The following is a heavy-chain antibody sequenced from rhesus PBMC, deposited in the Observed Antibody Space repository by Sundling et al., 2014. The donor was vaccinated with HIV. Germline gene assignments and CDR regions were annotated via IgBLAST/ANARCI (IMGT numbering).Heavy chain of an antibody. CDR1: GLTFSSQA. CDR2: ISAGGTT. J-gene: IGHJ4*01. Sequence: EVQLVESGGGLAKPGGSLRLSCEVSGLTFSSQAMHWVRQAPGKGLEWVSGISAGGTTYYADSVKGRFTISRDNSNNTLSLQMNSLRGEDTAVYYCAKDRWEAGYSLNWGQGVLVTVSS. V-gene: IGHV3-103*01. CDR3: AKDRWEAGYSLN. D-gene: IGHD5-30*01.